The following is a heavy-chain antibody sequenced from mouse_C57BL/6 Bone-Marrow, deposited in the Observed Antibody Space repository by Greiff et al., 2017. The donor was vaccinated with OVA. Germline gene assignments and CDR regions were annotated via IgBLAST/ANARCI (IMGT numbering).Heavy chain of an antibody. Sequence: EVQLVESGGGLVQPGGSLKLSCAASGFTFSDYGMAWVRQAPRKGPEWVAFISNLAYSIYYADTVTGRFTISRENAKNTLYLAMSSLRSENTAMYYCARHGYGSSPYWYFEVWGTGTTVTVSS. J-gene: IGHJ1*03. CDR3: ARHGYGSSPYWYFEV. V-gene: IGHV5-15*01. CDR2: ISNLAYSI. D-gene: IGHD1-1*01. CDR1: GFTFSDYG.